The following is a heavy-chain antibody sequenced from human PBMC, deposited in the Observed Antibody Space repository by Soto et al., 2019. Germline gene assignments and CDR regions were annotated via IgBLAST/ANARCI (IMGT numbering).Heavy chain of an antibody. Sequence: PSETLSLTCTVSGGSISSYYWSWIRQPPGKGLEWIGYIYYSGSTNYNPSLKSRVTISVDTSKNQFSLKLSSVTAADTAVYYCASQDYDILTGYPREYNWFDPWGQGTLVTVSS. CDR2: IYYSGST. D-gene: IGHD3-9*01. J-gene: IGHJ5*02. CDR3: ASQDYDILTGYPREYNWFDP. CDR1: GGSISSYY. V-gene: IGHV4-59*08.